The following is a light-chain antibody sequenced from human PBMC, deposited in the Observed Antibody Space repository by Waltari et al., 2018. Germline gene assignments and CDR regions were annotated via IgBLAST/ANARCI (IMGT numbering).Light chain of an antibody. Sequence: DIQMTQSPSTLSASVGDRVTITCRASQSVNSWVAWYQQKPRKAPKLLIFKASNLESGVPSRFSGSGSGTEFTLTINSLQPDDFATYHCQQYDSYWTFGQGTKVEIK. CDR1: QSVNSW. CDR3: QQYDSYWT. CDR2: KAS. V-gene: IGKV1-5*03. J-gene: IGKJ1*01.